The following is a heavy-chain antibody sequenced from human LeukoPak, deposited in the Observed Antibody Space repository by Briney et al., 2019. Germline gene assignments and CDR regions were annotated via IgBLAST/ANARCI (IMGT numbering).Heavy chain of an antibody. V-gene: IGHV4-59*08. J-gene: IGHJ5*02. Sequence: PSETLSLTCTVSGGSISSYYWSWIRQPAGKGPEWIGRIYYSGSTNYNPSLKSRVTISVDTSKNQFSLKLSSVTAADTAVYYCARLVGVATTNNWFDPWGQGTLVTVSS. CDR3: ARLVGVATTNNWFDP. CDR2: IYYSGST. CDR1: GGSISSYY. D-gene: IGHD5-12*01.